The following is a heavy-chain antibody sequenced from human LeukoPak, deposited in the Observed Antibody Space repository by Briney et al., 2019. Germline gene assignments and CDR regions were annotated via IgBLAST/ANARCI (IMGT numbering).Heavy chain of an antibody. CDR1: GYSFTSYW. J-gene: IGHJ3*02. CDR2: IYPGDSDT. Sequence: GESLKISCKGSGYSFTSYWIGWVRQVPGKGLEWMGIIYPGDSDTRHRPSFEGQVTISADKSISTAYLQWSSLKASDTAIYYCVRRRYCSAKACYAGVDGFDIWGQGTMVTVSS. V-gene: IGHV5-51*01. D-gene: IGHD2-15*01. CDR3: VRRRYCSAKACYAGVDGFDI.